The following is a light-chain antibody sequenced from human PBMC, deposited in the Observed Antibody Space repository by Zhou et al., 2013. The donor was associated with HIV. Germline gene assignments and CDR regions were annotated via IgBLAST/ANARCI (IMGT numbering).Light chain of an antibody. J-gene: IGKJ1*01. CDR2: AAS. Sequence: AIRITQSPSSLSASTGDRVTITCRASQGISSYLAWYQQKPGKAPKLLIYAASTLQSGVPSRFSGSGSGTDFTLTISSLQPDDFATYYCQQSYSSPRTFGQGTKVEIK. CDR3: QQSYSSPRT. V-gene: IGKV1-8*01. CDR1: QGISSY.